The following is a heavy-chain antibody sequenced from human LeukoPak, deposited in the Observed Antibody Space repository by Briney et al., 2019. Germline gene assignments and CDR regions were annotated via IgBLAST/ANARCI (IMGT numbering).Heavy chain of an antibody. J-gene: IGHJ4*02. CDR3: AKDNFGSGSYFDN. CDR2: ISGDGTGT. D-gene: IGHD1-26*01. CDR1: AFTLDDYA. V-gene: IGHV3-43*02. Sequence: GGSLRLSCAASAFTLDDYAMHWVRQAPGKGLEWVSLISGDGTGTYYADSVKGRFTISRDNRKNSLYLQMNSLRTEDTALYYCAKDNFGSGSYFDNWGQGTLVTVSS.